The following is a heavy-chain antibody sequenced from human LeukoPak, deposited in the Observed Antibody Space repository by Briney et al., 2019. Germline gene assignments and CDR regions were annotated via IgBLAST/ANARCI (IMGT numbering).Heavy chain of an antibody. CDR1: GFTISRYA. J-gene: IGHJ4*02. Sequence: GGSLRLSCVASGFTISRYAMMWVRQAPGKGLEWVSAISGSGGGTQYADSVKGRFTISRDNSRNTLYLQMNSLRAEDTAVYFCARGITYCSGGICYYFFDYWGQGTLVTVSS. CDR3: ARGITYCSGGICYYFFDY. V-gene: IGHV3-23*01. CDR2: ISGSGGGT. D-gene: IGHD2-15*01.